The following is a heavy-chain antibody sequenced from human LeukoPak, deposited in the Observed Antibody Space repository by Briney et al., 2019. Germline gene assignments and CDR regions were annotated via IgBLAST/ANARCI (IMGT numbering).Heavy chain of an antibody. V-gene: IGHV3-33*01. CDR3: SRGHYGPDY. CDR2: MWYDGSNT. D-gene: IGHD3-16*01. CDR1: GFTFSSYG. J-gene: IGHJ4*02. Sequence: GGSLSLSCAASGFTFSSYGMHWVRQAPGKGLEWVAIMWYDGSNTYYADSVKGRFTVSRDNSKHTLYLQMNSLRAEDTAVYYCSRGHYGPDYWGQGTLVTVSS.